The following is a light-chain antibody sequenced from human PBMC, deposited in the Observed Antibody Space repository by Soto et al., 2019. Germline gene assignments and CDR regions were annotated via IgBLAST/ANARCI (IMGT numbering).Light chain of an antibody. V-gene: IGKV3-20*01. Sequence: EIGLTHSPGTLSLSPGERATLSPRASQSVSNNYLAWNQQKPGQAPRLHSYGASNRATGITDRFSGSGSGTDFTLTIIKLEPEDFAVYYCQQYGSSGTFGPGTKVDIK. J-gene: IGKJ1*01. CDR2: GAS. CDR3: QQYGSSGT. CDR1: QSVSNNY.